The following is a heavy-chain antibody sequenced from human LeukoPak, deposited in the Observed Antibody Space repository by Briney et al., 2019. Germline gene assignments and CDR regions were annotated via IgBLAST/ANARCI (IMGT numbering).Heavy chain of an antibody. CDR2: INHSGST. V-gene: IGHV4-34*01. J-gene: IGHJ4*02. CDR3: ARGRYDSSGYYVFVSYFDY. CDR1: GGSFSGYY. Sequence: SETLSLTCAVYGGSFSGYYWSWIRQPPGKGPEWIGEINHSGSTDYNPSLKSRVTISVDTSKNQFSLKLSSVTAADTAVYYCARGRYDSSGYYVFVSYFDYWGQGTLVTVSS. D-gene: IGHD3-22*01.